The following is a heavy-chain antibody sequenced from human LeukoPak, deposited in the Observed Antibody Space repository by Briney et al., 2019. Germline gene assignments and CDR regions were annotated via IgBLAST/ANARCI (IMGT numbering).Heavy chain of an antibody. D-gene: IGHD2-2*01. CDR2: IYTSGST. V-gene: IGHV4-61*02. J-gene: IGHJ5*02. CDR3: ARVLNYCSSTSCYSGWSDP. Sequence: SQTLSLTCTVSGGSISSGSYYWSWIRQPAGKGLEWIGRIYTSGSTNYNPSLKSRVTISVDTSKNQFSLKPSSVTAADTAVYYCARVLNYCSSTSCYSGWSDPWGQGTLVTVSS. CDR1: GGSISSGSYY.